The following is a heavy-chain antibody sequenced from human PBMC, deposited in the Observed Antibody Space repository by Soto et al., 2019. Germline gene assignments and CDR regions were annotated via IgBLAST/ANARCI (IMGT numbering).Heavy chain of an antibody. V-gene: IGHV1-8*01. CDR2: MNHNSGNT. Sequence: QVQLVQSGAEVKKPGASVKVSCKASGYTFTRYDINWVRQATGQGLEWMGWMNHNSGNTGYAQKFQGLVTMTRNTSISTSYMELSSLRSEDAAVSFCARELTSRALDYWGQGTLVTVSS. D-gene: IGHD1-26*01. J-gene: IGHJ4*02. CDR3: ARELTSRALDY. CDR1: GYTFTRYD.